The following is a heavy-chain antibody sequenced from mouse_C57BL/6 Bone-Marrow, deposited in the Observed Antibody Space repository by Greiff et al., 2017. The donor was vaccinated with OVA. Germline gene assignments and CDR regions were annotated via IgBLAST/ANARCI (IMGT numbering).Heavy chain of an antibody. CDR2: IYPRSGNT. D-gene: IGHD1-1*01. J-gene: IGHJ3*01. CDR1: GYTFTSYG. CDR3: ARGGSSRVPFAY. Sequence: QVQLQQSGAELARPGASVKLSCKASGYTFTSYGISWVKQRTGQGLEWIGEIYPRSGNTYYNAKFKGKATLTADKSSSTAYMELRSLTSEDSAVYFCARGGSSRVPFAYWGQGTLVTVSA. V-gene: IGHV1-81*01.